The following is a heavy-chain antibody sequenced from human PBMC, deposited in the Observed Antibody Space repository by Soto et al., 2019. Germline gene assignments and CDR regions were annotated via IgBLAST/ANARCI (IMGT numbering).Heavy chain of an antibody. D-gene: IGHD5-12*01. CDR1: GGSISSGGYY. V-gene: IGHV4-31*03. J-gene: IGHJ4*02. Sequence: PSETLSLTCTVSGGSISSGGYYWSWIRQHPGKGLEWIGYIYYSGSTYYNPSLKSRVTISVDTSKNQFSLKLSSVTAADTAVYYCARDNGYSDHEPYWGQGTLVTVSS. CDR2: IYYSGST. CDR3: ARDNGYSDHEPY.